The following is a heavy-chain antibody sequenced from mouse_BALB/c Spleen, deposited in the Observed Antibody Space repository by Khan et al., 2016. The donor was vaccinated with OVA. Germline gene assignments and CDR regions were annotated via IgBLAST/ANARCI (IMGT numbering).Heavy chain of an antibody. J-gene: IGHJ3*01. Sequence: VHLQESGAELVRPGTSVKVSCKASGYAFSDYLIEWVKQRPGQGLEWIGLINPGSGGTNYNEKFKDKASLTVDKSSSTAYMQLSSLTSDVSAVYFCTRGGLGGFAYWGQGTLVTVSA. CDR1: GYAFSDYL. CDR2: INPGSGGT. V-gene: IGHV1-54*01. CDR3: TRGGLGGFAY.